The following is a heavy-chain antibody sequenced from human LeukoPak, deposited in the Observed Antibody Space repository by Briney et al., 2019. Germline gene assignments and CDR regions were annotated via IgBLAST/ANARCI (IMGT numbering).Heavy chain of an antibody. CDR3: ASFLAAAGPPLGY. CDR2: INPSGGST. CDR1: GYTFTSYY. D-gene: IGHD6-13*01. Sequence: ASVKVSCKASGYTFTSYYMHWVRQAPGQGLEWMGIINPSGGSTSYAQKFQGRVTMTTDTSTSTAYMELRSLRSDDTAVYYCASFLAAAGPPLGYWGQGTLVTVSS. J-gene: IGHJ4*02. V-gene: IGHV1-46*01.